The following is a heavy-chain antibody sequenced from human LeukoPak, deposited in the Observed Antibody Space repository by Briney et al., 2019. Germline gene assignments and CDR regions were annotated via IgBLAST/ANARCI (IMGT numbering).Heavy chain of an antibody. CDR2: IHPSGAYT. CDR1: GYIFTSYL. CDR3: ARRYCRSSSCLLMDWFDP. V-gene: IGHV5-10-1*01. D-gene: IGHD2-2*01. J-gene: IGHJ5*02. Sequence: GEPPVTSWKGSGYIFTSYLLRWVRPMPGEGLGWVGRIHPSGAYTKYRPSYQGHVTISADKSIHTAYLQWSSLKASGTAMYYCARRYCRSSSCLLMDWFDPWGQGTLVTVSS.